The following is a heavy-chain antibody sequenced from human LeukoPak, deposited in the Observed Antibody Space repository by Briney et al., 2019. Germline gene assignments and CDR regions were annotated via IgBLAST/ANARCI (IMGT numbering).Heavy chain of an antibody. Sequence: GGSLRLSCAASGFTFSSYAMSWVRQAPGKGPEWVSTITGSGSNTYYADSVKGRFTISRDNSKNTLYLQMNSLRAEDTAVYYCAKSLLRYFDWSYDYWGQGTLVTVSS. CDR2: ITGSGSNT. CDR1: GFTFSSYA. J-gene: IGHJ4*02. D-gene: IGHD3-9*01. CDR3: AKSLLRYFDWSYDY. V-gene: IGHV3-23*01.